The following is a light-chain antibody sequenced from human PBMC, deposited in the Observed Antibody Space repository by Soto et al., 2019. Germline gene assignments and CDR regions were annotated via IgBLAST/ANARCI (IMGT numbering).Light chain of an antibody. Sequence: QSVLTQPPSVSGAPGQRVTISCTGSSSNIGAGYDVHWYQQLPGTAPKLLSYGNSNRPSGVPDRFSGSKSGTSASLAITGLQAEDEADYYCLSYDSSLSGVVFGGGTKLTVL. V-gene: IGLV1-40*01. CDR2: GNS. CDR1: SSNIGAGYD. CDR3: LSYDSSLSGVV. J-gene: IGLJ2*01.